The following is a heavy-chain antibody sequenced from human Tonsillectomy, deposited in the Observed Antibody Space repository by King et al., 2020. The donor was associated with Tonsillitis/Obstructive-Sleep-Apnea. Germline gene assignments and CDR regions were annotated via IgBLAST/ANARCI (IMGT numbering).Heavy chain of an antibody. CDR3: AIRPITGTAGIDY. V-gene: IGHV3-30*03. Sequence: QLVQSGGGVVQPGRSLRLSCAASGFTFSRHGMHWVRQAPGKGLEWVAVISYDGNNKYYADSVKGRFTISRDNSKNTLYLQMNSQRAEDTAVYYCAIRPITGTAGIDYWGQGTLVTVSS. CDR1: GFTFSRHG. D-gene: IGHD1-7*01. CDR2: ISYDGNNK. J-gene: IGHJ4*02.